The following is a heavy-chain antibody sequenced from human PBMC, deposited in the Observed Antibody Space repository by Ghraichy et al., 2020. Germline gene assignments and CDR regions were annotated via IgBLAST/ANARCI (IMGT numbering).Heavy chain of an antibody. CDR3: VRGSPGGRWLQSDWFDT. Sequence: GGSLRLSCAASGFSFDDYGMNWVRQAPGKGLEWVSGITWDGRSTRYGDSVKGRFTISRDNAKNSLYLEMTSLRVEDTALYHCVRGSPGGRWLQSDWFDTWGQGTLVTVSS. CDR2: ITWDGRST. CDR1: GFSFDDYG. V-gene: IGHV3-20*01. J-gene: IGHJ5*02. D-gene: IGHD5-24*01.